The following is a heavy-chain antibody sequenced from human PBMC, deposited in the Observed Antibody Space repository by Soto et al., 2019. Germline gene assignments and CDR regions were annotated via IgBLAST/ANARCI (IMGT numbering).Heavy chain of an antibody. CDR2: INPSGGST. D-gene: IGHD3-22*01. CDR3: ARAGWYYDSSGYPMDV. V-gene: IGHV1-46*01. J-gene: IGHJ6*02. Sequence: ASVKVSCKASGYTFTSYYMHWVRQAPGQGLEWMGIINPSGGSTSYAQKFQGRVTMTRDTSTSTVYMELSSLRSEDTAVYYCARAGWYYDSSGYPMDVWGQGTTVTVSS. CDR1: GYTFTSYY.